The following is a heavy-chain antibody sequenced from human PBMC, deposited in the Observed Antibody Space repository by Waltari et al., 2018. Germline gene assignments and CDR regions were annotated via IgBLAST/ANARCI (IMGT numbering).Heavy chain of an antibody. CDR3: AKGGLASTYYYSPMDV. V-gene: IGHV3-30*18. CDR2: FSYEGSNQ. Sequence: QVHLAESGGGVVQPGRSLRLSCVTSGFTFSDYGMHWVRQTPGKGVEGVAMFSYEGSNQYYADAVKGRFTISRDNFKHTLYLQISSLTTNDTGVYYCAKGGLASTYYYSPMDVWGHGTSVTVSS. CDR1: GFTFSDYG. D-gene: IGHD3-22*01. J-gene: IGHJ6*02.